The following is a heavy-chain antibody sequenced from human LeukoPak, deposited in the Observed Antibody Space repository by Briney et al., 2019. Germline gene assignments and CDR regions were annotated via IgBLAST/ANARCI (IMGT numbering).Heavy chain of an antibody. J-gene: IGHJ4*02. V-gene: IGHV3-23*01. CDR2: IGGSGDTT. Sequence: QPGGSLRLSCAASGFTFSNYAMTWVRQAPGKGLEWVSAIGGSGDTTYYADSVKGRFTISRDNAKNSLFLQMNSLRAEDTAVYYCARAPTVLVGYCNSASCQADYWGQGTLVTVSS. CDR1: GFTFSNYA. CDR3: ARAPTVLVGYCNSASCQADY. D-gene: IGHD2-2*01.